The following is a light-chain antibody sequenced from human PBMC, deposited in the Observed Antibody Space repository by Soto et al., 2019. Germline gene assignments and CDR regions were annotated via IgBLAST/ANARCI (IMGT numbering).Light chain of an antibody. CDR2: DTS. CDR1: QSVSSY. V-gene: IGKV3-11*01. CDR3: QHRSSWPPT. Sequence: EILLTQSPATLSLSPGERATLSCRANQSVSSYLAWYQQKPGQVPRLLIYDTSNRATGIPARFSGSGSGTDFTLTISSLEPEDFAVSYCQHRSSWPPTFGPGTKVDI. J-gene: IGKJ3*01.